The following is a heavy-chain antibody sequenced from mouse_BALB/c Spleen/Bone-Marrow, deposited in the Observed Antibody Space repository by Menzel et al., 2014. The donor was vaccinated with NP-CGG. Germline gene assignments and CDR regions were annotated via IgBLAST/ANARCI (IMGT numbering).Heavy chain of an antibody. Sequence: VQPVESGPGLVAPSQSLSITCTVSGFSLTSYGVHWVRQPPGKGLEWLGLIWAGGSTNYNSALMSRLSISKDNSKSXVFLKMNSLQIDDTAMYYCARKDYGSRGGYFDVWGAGTTVTVSS. J-gene: IGHJ1*01. V-gene: IGHV2-9*02. CDR3: ARKDYGSRGGYFDV. CDR1: GFSLTSYG. CDR2: IWAGGST. D-gene: IGHD1-1*01.